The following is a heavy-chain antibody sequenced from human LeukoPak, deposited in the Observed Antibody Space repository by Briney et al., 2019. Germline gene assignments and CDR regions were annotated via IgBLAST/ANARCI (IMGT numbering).Heavy chain of an antibody. CDR1: GGSFSGYY. Sequence: SETLSLTCAVYGGSFSGYYWSWIRQPPGKGLEWIGEINHSGSTNYNPSLKSRVTISVDASKNQFSLKLSSVTAADTAVYYCARGDSSSSPGWFGPWGQGTLVTVSS. D-gene: IGHD6-6*01. V-gene: IGHV4-34*01. CDR3: ARGDSSSSPGWFGP. J-gene: IGHJ5*02. CDR2: INHSGST.